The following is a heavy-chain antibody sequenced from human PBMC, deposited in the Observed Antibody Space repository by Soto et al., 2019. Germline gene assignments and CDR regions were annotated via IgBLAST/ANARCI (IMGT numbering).Heavy chain of an antibody. CDR2: IFYTGNT. CDR1: GGSISSSGHY. Sequence: PSETLSLTCTVSGGSISSSGHYWSWIRQHPGKGLEWIGYIFYTGNTYYNPSLKSRLIISVDTSKNQFSLKLSSVTAADTAVYYCARLRDGYNHVNFDCWGQGTLVTVSS. V-gene: IGHV4-31*03. CDR3: ARLRDGYNHVNFDC. D-gene: IGHD5-12*01. J-gene: IGHJ4*02.